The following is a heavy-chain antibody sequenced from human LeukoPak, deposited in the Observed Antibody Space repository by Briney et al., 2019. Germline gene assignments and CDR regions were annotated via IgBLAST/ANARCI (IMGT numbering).Heavy chain of an antibody. Sequence: PAETLSLTCTASGGSIRNYYWGWIRQPPGKGPEWIGYISHSGSTNYNPSLKSRVTISVDTSKNQFSVKLSSVTAADTAVYYCARDREITKPYYYGMDVWGQGTTVTVSS. CDR2: ISHSGST. V-gene: IGHV4-59*01. CDR3: ARDREITKPYYYGMDV. CDR1: GGSIRNYY. D-gene: IGHD3-3*01. J-gene: IGHJ6*02.